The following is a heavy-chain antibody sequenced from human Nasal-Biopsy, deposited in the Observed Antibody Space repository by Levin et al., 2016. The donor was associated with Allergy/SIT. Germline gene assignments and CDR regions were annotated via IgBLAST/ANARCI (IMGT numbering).Heavy chain of an antibody. J-gene: IGHJ4*02. CDR3: AREAMGEWLTDY. D-gene: IGHD6-19*01. CDR1: GFTFSSYG. V-gene: IGHV3-23*01. CDR2: ISGGGDTT. Sequence: GESLKISCAASGFTFSSYGMQWVRQAPGKGLEWVSGISGGGDTTRYADSVKGRFTISRDNAKNSLYLQMNSLRVEDTAVYYCAREAMGEWLTDYWGQGTLVTVSS.